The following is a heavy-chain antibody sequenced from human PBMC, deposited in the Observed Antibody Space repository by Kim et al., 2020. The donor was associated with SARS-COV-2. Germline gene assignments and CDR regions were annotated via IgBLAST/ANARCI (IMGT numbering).Heavy chain of an antibody. Sequence: SETLSLTCAVYGGSFSGYYWSWIRQPPGKGLEWIGEINHSGSTNYNPSLKSRVTISVDTSKNQFSLKLSSVTAADTAVYYCARGGITIFGVVTGKDDAFDIWGQGTMVTVSS. V-gene: IGHV4-34*01. CDR1: GGSFSGYY. J-gene: IGHJ3*02. CDR3: ARGGITIFGVVTGKDDAFDI. CDR2: INHSGST. D-gene: IGHD3-3*01.